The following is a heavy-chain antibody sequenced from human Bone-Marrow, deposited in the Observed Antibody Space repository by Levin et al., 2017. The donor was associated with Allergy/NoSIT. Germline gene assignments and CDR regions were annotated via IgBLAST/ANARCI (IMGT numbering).Heavy chain of an antibody. CDR2: ISDSGDGT. D-gene: IGHD2-2*02. Sequence: PGGSLRLSCAASGFTFSSYAMSWVRQAPGKGLEWVSAISDSGDGTYYAGSVKGRFTISRDNSKNTLYLQMNSLRAEDTAVYYCAKAQYCGSTSCYTWFGPWGQGTLVTVSS. CDR1: GFTFSSYA. J-gene: IGHJ5*02. CDR3: AKAQYCGSTSCYTWFGP. V-gene: IGHV3-23*01.